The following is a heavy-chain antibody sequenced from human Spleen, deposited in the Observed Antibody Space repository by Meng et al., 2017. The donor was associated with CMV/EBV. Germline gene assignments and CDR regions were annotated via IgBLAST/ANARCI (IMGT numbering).Heavy chain of an antibody. CDR2: INPNSSAT. V-gene: IGHV1-2*02. Sequence: YTFAGYYMTWVRQAPGPRLEWLGWINPNSSATNYAQRFQGKITMTRDRSINAAYMGLGSLSSDDTAVYYCARGGHSSSWNTVHWFDPWGQGALVTVSS. D-gene: IGHD6-13*01. J-gene: IGHJ5*02. CDR1: YTFAGYY. CDR3: ARGGHSSSWNTVHWFDP.